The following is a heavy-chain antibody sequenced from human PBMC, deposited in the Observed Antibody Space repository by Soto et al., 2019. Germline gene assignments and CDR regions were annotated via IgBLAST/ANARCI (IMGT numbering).Heavy chain of an antibody. D-gene: IGHD2-2*02. Sequence: GGSLRLSCAASGFTFSSYGMHWVRQAPGKGLEWVAVISYDGSNKYYADSVKGRFTISRDNSKNTLYLQMNSLRAEDTAVYYYAKDGDPRGVYRSSTSCYTGRYYYYGMDVWGQGTTVTVSS. J-gene: IGHJ6*02. CDR3: AKDGDPRGVYRSSTSCYTGRYYYYGMDV. CDR1: GFTFSSYG. CDR2: ISYDGSNK. V-gene: IGHV3-30*18.